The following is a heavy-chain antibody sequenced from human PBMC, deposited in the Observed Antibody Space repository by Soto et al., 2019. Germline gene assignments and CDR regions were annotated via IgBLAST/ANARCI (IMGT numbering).Heavy chain of an antibody. Sequence: QVQLQESGPGLVKPSGTLSLTCAVSGGSISSSNWWSWVRQPPGKGLEWIGEIYHSGSTNYNPSLKSLLTISVDKSKNQFSLKLSAVTAADTAVYYCARDLRFGAARNFDYWGQGTLVTVSS. D-gene: IGHD3-16*01. CDR2: IYHSGST. CDR1: GGSISSSNW. J-gene: IGHJ4*02. CDR3: ARDLRFGAARNFDY. V-gene: IGHV4-4*02.